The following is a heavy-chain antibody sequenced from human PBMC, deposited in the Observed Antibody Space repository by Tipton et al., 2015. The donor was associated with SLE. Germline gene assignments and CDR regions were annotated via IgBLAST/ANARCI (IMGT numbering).Heavy chain of an antibody. CDR3: ARSYDEFWSASVRGYFDY. CDR2: IYYSGGT. V-gene: IGHV4-59*01. J-gene: IGHJ4*02. Sequence: LRLSCIVSGGSISTYYWTWIRQPPGKGLEWIGYIYYSGGTNYNPSLKSRVTISVDTSKNQFSLKLNSVTAADTAVYYCARSYDEFWSASVRGYFDYWGQGTLVTGSA. D-gene: IGHD3-3*01. CDR1: GGSISTYY.